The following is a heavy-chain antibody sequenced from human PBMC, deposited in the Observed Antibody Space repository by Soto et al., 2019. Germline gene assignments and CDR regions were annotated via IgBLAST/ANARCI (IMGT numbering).Heavy chain of an antibody. CDR2: TYYRTKWYN. Sequence: SPTLSLTCAISGDSVSSNSAAWNWIRQSPSRGLEWLGRTYYRTKWYNDYAVSVKSRITINPDTSKNQFSLQLNSVTPEDTAVYYCARAGAVSNWFDHWGQGTLVTVSS. J-gene: IGHJ5*02. D-gene: IGHD3-10*01. CDR1: GDSVSSNSAA. CDR3: ARAGAVSNWFDH. V-gene: IGHV6-1*01.